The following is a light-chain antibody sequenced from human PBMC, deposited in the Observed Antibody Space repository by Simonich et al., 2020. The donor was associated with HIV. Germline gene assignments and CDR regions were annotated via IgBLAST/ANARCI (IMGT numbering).Light chain of an antibody. CDR3: QQYNNWPPMT. Sequence: EIVMTQSPATLSVSQGVRATLACRASQSVSSNLAWYQQKTGKAPRLLIYGASTRATGIPARFSGSGSGTEFTLTISSMQSEDCAVYYCQQYNNWPPMTFGGGTKVEIK. J-gene: IGKJ4*01. CDR2: GAS. CDR1: QSVSSN. V-gene: IGKV3-15*01.